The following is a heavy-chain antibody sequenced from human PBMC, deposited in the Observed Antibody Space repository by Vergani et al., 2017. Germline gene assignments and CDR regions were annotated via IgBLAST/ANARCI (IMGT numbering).Heavy chain of an antibody. Sequence: QVQLVESGGGVVQPGRSLRLSCAASGFTFSSFGMHWVRQAPGKGLEWVAVISYDGSNKYYADSVKGRFTISRDNSKNTLYLQMNSLRAEDTAVYYCAKGWRDWNWNYGSHYMDVWGKGTTVTVSS. CDR3: AKGWRDWNWNYGSHYMDV. V-gene: IGHV3-30*18. CDR1: GFTFSSFG. J-gene: IGHJ6*03. D-gene: IGHD1-7*01. CDR2: ISYDGSNK.